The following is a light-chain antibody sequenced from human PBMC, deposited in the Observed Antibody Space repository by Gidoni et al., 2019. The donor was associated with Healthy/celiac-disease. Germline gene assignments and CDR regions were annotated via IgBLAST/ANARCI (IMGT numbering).Light chain of an antibody. Sequence: EIAMTQSPATLSVSPGERATLSGRASQSVRSNLAWYQQKPGQAPRLLIYGASTRATGIPARFSGSGSGTEFTLTISSLQSEDFAVYYCQQYNNWPPRTFGQGTKLEIK. J-gene: IGKJ2*01. CDR1: QSVRSN. CDR3: QQYNNWPPRT. V-gene: IGKV3-15*01. CDR2: GAS.